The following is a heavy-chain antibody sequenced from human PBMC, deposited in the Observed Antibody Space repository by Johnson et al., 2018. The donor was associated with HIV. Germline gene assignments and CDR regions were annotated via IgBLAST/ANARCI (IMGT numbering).Heavy chain of an antibody. V-gene: IGHV3-30*04. Sequence: QVQLVESGGGVVQPGRSLRLSCAASGFTFSSYAMHWVRQAPGKGLEWVAVISYDGSNKYYADSVKGRFTIARDNSKNTLYLQMISLRGEDTAVCYCARVGATMVRGGSGDAFDIWGQGTMVTVSS. CDR2: ISYDGSNK. CDR1: GFTFSSYA. D-gene: IGHD3-10*01. CDR3: ARVGATMVRGGSGDAFDI. J-gene: IGHJ3*02.